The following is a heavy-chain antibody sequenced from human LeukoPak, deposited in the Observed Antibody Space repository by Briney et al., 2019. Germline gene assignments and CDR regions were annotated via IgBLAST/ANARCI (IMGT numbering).Heavy chain of an antibody. CDR3: TRDVLLHPGDDY. J-gene: IGHJ4*02. D-gene: IGHD3-3*01. CDR1: GFTFSRYW. Sequence: GGPVRLSCAASGFTFSRYWMTWVRQAPGKGLEWVANIKQDGSEKYYVDSVKGRFTVSRDNAKNSLYLQMNSLRAEDTAVYFCTRDVLLHPGDDYWGQGTLDPVSS. V-gene: IGHV3-7*04. CDR2: IKQDGSEK.